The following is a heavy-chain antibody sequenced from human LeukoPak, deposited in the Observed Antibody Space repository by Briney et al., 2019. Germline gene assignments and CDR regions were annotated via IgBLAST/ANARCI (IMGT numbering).Heavy chain of an antibody. D-gene: IGHD3-16*01. J-gene: IGHJ1*01. Sequence: GGSLRLSCAASGFTFSDYYMSWIRQAPGKGLEWVSYISSSGSTIYYADSVKGRFTISRDNFKNTLSLQVNSLRAEDTAMYYCAKDDDWGRYKHWGQGTLVTVSS. CDR3: AKDDDWGRYKH. CDR1: GFTFSDYY. V-gene: IGHV3-11*01. CDR2: ISSSGSTI.